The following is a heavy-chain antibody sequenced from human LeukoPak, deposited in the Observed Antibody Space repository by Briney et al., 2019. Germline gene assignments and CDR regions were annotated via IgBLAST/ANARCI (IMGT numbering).Heavy chain of an antibody. Sequence: PSETLSLTCAVYGGSFSDYHWSWIRQPPGKGLEWIGEINHSRITNYNPSLKSRVSISVDTSKNQFSLKLSSVTAADTAIYYCARVRSSGEPHLDFWGQGTLVTVSS. CDR1: GGSFSDYH. CDR3: ARVRSSGEPHLDF. CDR2: INHSRIT. D-gene: IGHD3-10*01. J-gene: IGHJ4*02. V-gene: IGHV4-34*01.